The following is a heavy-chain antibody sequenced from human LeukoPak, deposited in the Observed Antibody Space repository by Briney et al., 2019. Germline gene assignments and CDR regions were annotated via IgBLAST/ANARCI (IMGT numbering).Heavy chain of an antibody. CDR2: INPSGGST. V-gene: IGHV1-46*01. Sequence: ASVTVSFKSSGYTFTSYYMHWVRQAPGQGLEWMGIINPSGGSTSYAQKFQGRVTMTRDMSTSTVYMELSSLRSEDTAVYYCARVPNYVWGIFDYWGQGTLVTVSS. D-gene: IGHD3-16*01. CDR3: ARVPNYVWGIFDY. CDR1: GYTFTSYY. J-gene: IGHJ4*02.